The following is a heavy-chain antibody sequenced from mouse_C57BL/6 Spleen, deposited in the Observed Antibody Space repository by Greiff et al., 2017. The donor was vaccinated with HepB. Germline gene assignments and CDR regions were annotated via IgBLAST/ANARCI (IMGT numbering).Heavy chain of an antibody. D-gene: IGHD2-5*01. Sequence: QVQLQQSDAELVKPGASVKISCKVSGYTFTDHTIHWMKQRPEQGLEWIGYIYPRDGSTKYNEKFKGKATLTADKSSSTAYMQLNSLTSEDSAVYFWARGEYRNYLYYYAMDYWGQGTSVTVSS. CDR3: ARGEYRNYLYYYAMDY. V-gene: IGHV1-78*01. J-gene: IGHJ4*01. CDR1: GYTFTDHT. CDR2: IYPRDGST.